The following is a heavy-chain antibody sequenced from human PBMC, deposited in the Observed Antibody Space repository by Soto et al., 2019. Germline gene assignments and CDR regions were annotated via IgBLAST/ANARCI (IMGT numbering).Heavy chain of an antibody. CDR1: GYTFTNYG. CDR2: ISAYNDNT. D-gene: IGHD4-17*01. V-gene: IGHV1-18*01. Sequence: QVQLVQSGAEVKKPGASVKVSCKASGYTFTNYGITWVRQAPGQGLEWMGWISAYNDNTNYAQKLQGRDTMTTDTYTSTAYMELTSLRSDDTAVYYCARDRPDYGDTDRRFDYWGQGTLVTVSS. J-gene: IGHJ4*02. CDR3: ARDRPDYGDTDRRFDY.